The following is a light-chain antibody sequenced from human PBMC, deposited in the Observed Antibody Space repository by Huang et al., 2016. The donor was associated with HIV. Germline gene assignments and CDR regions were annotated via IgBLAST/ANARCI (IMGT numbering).Light chain of an antibody. CDR2: DAS. J-gene: IGKJ1*01. Sequence: EIVLTQSQATLSLSPGERATLSCRASQSVSSYLAWYQQKPGQAPRLRIYDASNRATGIPAGFSGSGSGTDFTLTISSLEPEDFAVYYCQQRTNWPTWTFGQGTKVEIK. V-gene: IGKV3-11*01. CDR3: QQRTNWPTWT. CDR1: QSVSSY.